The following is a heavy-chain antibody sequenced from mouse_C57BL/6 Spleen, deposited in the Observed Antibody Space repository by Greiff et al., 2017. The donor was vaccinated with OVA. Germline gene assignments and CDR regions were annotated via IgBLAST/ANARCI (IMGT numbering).Heavy chain of an antibody. J-gene: IGHJ1*03. D-gene: IGHD2-1*01. CDR3: AKRGYGNYGYFDV. V-gene: IGHV3-8*01. Sequence: VQLKESGPGLAKPSQTLSLTCSVTGYSITSDYWNWIRKFPGNKLEYMGYISYSGSTYYNPSLKSRISITRDTSKNQNYLQLNSVTTEDTATYYCAKRGYGNYGYFDVWGTGTTVTVSS. CDR2: ISYSGST. CDR1: GYSITSDY.